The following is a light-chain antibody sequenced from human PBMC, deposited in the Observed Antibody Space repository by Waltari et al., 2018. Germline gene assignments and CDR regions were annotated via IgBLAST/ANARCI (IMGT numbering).Light chain of an antibody. CDR3: YSAADNDLGV. CDR2: KDT. J-gene: IGLJ3*02. CDR1: VLANKY. V-gene: IGLV3-27*01. Sequence: SFELTQTSSLSVSPGQTVRITCSGDVLANKYARWFQQKPGQAPILIISKDTERPSGIPERFSGSSSGTTATLTISGAQVEDEADYYCYSAADNDLGVFGGGTKLTVL.